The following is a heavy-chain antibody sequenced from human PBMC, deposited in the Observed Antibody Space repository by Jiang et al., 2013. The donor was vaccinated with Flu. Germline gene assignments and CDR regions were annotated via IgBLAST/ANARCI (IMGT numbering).Heavy chain of an antibody. J-gene: IGHJ2*01. CDR3: AKGGDL. CDR1: GFTLSNYV. V-gene: IGHV3-23*01. CDR2: ISRSGGSP. Sequence: VQLLESGGGLVQPGGSLRLSCAASGFTLSNYVMNWVRQAPGKGLEWVSGISRSGGSPHYADSVKGRFTISRDTSKNTLYLQMNSLRAEDTAVYYCAKGGDLWGRGTLVTVSS.